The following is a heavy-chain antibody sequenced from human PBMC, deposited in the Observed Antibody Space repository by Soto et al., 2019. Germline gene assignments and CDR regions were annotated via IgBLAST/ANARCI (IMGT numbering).Heavy chain of an antibody. CDR2: ISYDGSNK. D-gene: IGHD5-18*01. CDR3: ARVGSGYSYGRFDY. J-gene: IGHJ4*02. Sequence: PGGSLRLSCAASGFTFSSYAMHWVRQAPGKGLEWVAVISYDGSNKYYADSVKGRFTISRDNSKNTLYLQMNSLRAEDTAVYYCARVGSGYSYGRFDYWGQGTLVTVSS. CDR1: GFTFSSYA. V-gene: IGHV3-30-3*01.